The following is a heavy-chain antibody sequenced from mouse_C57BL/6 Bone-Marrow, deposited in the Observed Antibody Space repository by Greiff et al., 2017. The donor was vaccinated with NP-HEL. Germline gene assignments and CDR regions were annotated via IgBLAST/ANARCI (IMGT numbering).Heavy chain of an antibody. V-gene: IGHV1-82*01. J-gene: IGHJ2*01. CDR3: AREFHYDGSYFDY. Sequence: QVQLQQSGPELVKPGASVKISCKASGYAFSSSWMNWVKQRPGKGLEWIGRIYPGAGDTNYNGKFKGKATLTADKSSSTAYMQLSSLTAEDSAVYFCAREFHYDGSYFDYWGQGTTLTVSA. D-gene: IGHD1-1*01. CDR1: GYAFSSSW. CDR2: IYPGAGDT.